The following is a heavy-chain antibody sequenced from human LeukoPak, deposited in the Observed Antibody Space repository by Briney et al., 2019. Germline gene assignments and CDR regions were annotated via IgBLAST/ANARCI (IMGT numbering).Heavy chain of an antibody. J-gene: IGHJ4*02. CDR1: GFTFSSYS. Sequence: GGSLRLSCAASGFTFSSYSMNWVRQTPGKGLEWVSFISSRSTYIYYADLVKGRFTISRDNAKNSLYLQMNSLRAEDTAVYYCAREPTAMILWGQGTLVTVSS. CDR3: AREPTAMIL. CDR2: ISSRSTYI. D-gene: IGHD5-18*01. V-gene: IGHV3-21*01.